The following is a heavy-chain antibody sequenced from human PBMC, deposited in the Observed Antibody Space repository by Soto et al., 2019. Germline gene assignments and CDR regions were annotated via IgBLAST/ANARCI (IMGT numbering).Heavy chain of an antibody. CDR1: GYTFTAYD. Sequence: QVQLVQSGAEVKNPGASVKVSCKASGYTFTAYDINFVRRAAGQGLEWMGWINPKSGNTGYAQQFKGRVTMTRDNSITTAYMELNSLTSEDTAVYYCARDPAGSPSPLDFWGKRDHGHRLL. J-gene: IGHJ6*04. V-gene: IGHV1-8*01. CDR2: INPKSGNT. CDR3: ARDPAGSPSPLDF. D-gene: IGHD2-15*01.